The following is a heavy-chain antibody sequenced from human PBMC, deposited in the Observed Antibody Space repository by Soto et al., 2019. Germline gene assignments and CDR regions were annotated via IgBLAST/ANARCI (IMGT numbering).Heavy chain of an antibody. V-gene: IGHV3-74*03. J-gene: IGHJ4*02. CDR2: INGDGTT. CDR3: GRGSGPRGRHY. Sequence: PGGSLRLSCKASGFIFSNYWMHWVRQAPGKGLVWVARINGDGTTTYVDSVKGRCTISRDNAKNTVYLEMNSLRAEDTAVYYCGRGSGPRGRHYWGQGLLVTVSS. D-gene: IGHD6-25*01. CDR1: GFIFSNYW.